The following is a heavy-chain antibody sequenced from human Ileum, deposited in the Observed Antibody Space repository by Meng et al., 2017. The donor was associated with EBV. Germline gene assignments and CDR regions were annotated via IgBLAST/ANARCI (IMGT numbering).Heavy chain of an antibody. J-gene: IGHJ4*02. V-gene: IGHV4-4*02. CDR3: ARVRVIPAAIGFDY. CDR1: GGPISSSEW. D-gene: IGHD2-2*02. CDR2: IYRGGGT. Sequence: QGQRRESGPGLVRPSGPLSLTCAVPGGPISSSEWWSWVRQPPGKGLEWIGEIYRGGGTNYNASLKSRVTISVDTSKNHFSLKLNSVTAADTAVYYCARVRVIPAAIGFDYWGQGTLVTVSS.